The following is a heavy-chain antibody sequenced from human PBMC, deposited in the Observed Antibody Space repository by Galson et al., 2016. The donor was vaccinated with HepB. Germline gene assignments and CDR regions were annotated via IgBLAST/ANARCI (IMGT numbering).Heavy chain of an antibody. D-gene: IGHD4-23*01. CDR2: IYHSGSS. CDR3: ARDSGHGGNSRLDS. Sequence: SETLSLTCIVSGGSISSHFWSWIRQPPGKGLEWIGYIYHSGSSLSSPSLASRVTISVNTSANQFSLKLRSVTAAGTAVYYCARDSGHGGNSRLDSWGQGTLVTVSS. CDR1: GGSISSHF. J-gene: IGHJ4*02. V-gene: IGHV4-59*11.